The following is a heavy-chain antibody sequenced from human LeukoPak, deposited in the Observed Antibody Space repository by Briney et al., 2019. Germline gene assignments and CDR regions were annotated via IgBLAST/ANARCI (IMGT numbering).Heavy chain of an antibody. CDR3: AKARFLEWLYSPDAFDI. V-gene: IGHV3-23*01. J-gene: IGHJ3*02. Sequence: GGSLRLSCAASGFTFSSYAMSWVRQAPGKGLEWVSAISGSGGSTYYADSVKGRFTISRDNSKNTLYLQMNSLRAEDTAVYYCAKARFLEWLYSPDAFDIWGQGTMVTASS. D-gene: IGHD3-3*01. CDR1: GFTFSSYA. CDR2: ISGSGGST.